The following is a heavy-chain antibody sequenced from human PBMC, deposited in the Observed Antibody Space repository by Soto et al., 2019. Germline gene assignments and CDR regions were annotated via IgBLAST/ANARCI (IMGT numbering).Heavy chain of an antibody. D-gene: IGHD3-3*01. CDR1: GGTFSSYT. J-gene: IGHJ4*02. CDR3: ASNSFLRFLEWLYY. Sequence: QVQLVQSGAEVKKPGSSVKVSCKASGGTFSSYTISWVRQAPGQGLEWMGRIIPILGIANYAQKFQGRVTITADKSTSTAYMELSSLRSEDTAVYYCASNSFLRFLEWLYYWGQGTLVTVSS. CDR2: IIPILGIA. V-gene: IGHV1-69*02.